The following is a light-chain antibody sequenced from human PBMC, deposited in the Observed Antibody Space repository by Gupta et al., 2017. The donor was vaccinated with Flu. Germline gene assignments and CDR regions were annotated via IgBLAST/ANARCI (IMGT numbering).Light chain of an antibody. CDR1: QMDSENY. CDR2: DGS. Sequence: ATLFLSTRGRDTPSCRASQMDSENYLDWYQQKPGHAPRLLIYDGSTSANGIPDRFSGSGSGTEFTLTISRLEPEDFAVYYCQHDGLSHRAFGQGTKVEI. J-gene: IGKJ1*01. CDR3: QHDGLSHRA. V-gene: IGKV3D-20*01.